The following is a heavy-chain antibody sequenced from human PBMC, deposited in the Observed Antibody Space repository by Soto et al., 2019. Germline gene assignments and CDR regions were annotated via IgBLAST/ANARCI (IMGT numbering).Heavy chain of an antibody. V-gene: IGHV4-31*02. CDR2: IYYSGST. J-gene: IGHJ6*03. CDR1: GGSISSGGYS. D-gene: IGHD3-10*01. CDR3: AGAQMGHFLDSKIYYNMDV. Sequence: SETLSLTCTFPGGSISSGGYSWSWFRPHPGGGPEWIGYIYYSGSTDYNSSLKSRVTISVDTSKNQFSLKLSSVTAADTAVYYCAGAQMGHFLDSKIYYNMDVWGKGTTVTVSS.